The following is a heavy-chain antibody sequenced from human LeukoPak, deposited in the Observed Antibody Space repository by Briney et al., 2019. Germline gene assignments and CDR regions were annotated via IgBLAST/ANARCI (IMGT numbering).Heavy chain of an antibody. CDR3: ASHAHDYDSSGYFDS. Sequence: PGGSLRLSCVVSRLTFNSNVMYWVRQAPGKGLEWVSGISVSGGSEYYADSVKGRFSVSRDNSKHTVYLQMNSLRAEDTAVYFCASHAHDYDSSGYFDSWGQGALVTVSS. CDR2: ISVSGGSE. CDR1: RLTFNSNV. J-gene: IGHJ4*02. V-gene: IGHV3-23*01. D-gene: IGHD3-22*01.